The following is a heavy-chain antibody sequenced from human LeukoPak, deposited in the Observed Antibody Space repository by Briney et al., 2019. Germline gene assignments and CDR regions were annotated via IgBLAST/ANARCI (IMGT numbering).Heavy chain of an antibody. Sequence: GGSLRLSCAASGFTFSSYAMSWVRQAPGKGLEWVSAISGSGGSTYYADSVKGRFTISRDNSKNTLYLQMNSLRAEDTAVYYCAKDLALGWELNGHRAFDIWGQGTMVTVSS. CDR3: AKDLALGWELNGHRAFDI. J-gene: IGHJ3*02. CDR2: ISGSGGST. D-gene: IGHD1-26*01. CDR1: GFTFSSYA. V-gene: IGHV3-23*01.